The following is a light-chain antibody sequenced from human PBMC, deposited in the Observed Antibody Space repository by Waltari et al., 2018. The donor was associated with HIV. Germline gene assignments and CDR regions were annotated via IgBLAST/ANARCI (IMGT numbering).Light chain of an antibody. CDR2: DAS. CDR1: QSVGSY. V-gene: IGKV3-11*02. J-gene: IGKJ4*01. Sequence: EIVVTQSPCTLSLSLGERATLSCRTSQSVGSYSAWYQQKPGKAPSLLIYDASNRATSIPARFSGSGSGREFTLKISSIVPEDLAVYYGQQYGSSPPLTFGEGTKVEIK. CDR3: QQYGSSPPLT.